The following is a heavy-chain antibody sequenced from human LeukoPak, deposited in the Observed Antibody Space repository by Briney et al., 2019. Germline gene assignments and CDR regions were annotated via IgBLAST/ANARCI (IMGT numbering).Heavy chain of an antibody. CDR1: GFSFSSYA. CDR3: ARHSSGWGFDY. CDR2: ISGSGGNT. D-gene: IGHD6-19*01. J-gene: IGHJ4*02. Sequence: GGSLRLSCAASGFSFSSYAMSWVRQAPGKGLEWVSAISGSGGNTYYADSVKGRFTISRDNAKNSLYLQMSSLRAEDTAVYYCARHSSGWGFDYWGQRTLVTVSS. V-gene: IGHV3-23*01.